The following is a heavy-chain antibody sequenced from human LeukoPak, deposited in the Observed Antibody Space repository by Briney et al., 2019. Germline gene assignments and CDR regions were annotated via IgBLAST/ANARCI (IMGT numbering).Heavy chain of an antibody. D-gene: IGHD3-22*01. CDR2: IYYTGST. V-gene: IGHV4-39*01. J-gene: IGHJ4*02. Sequence: SETPSLTCSVSGGSISSSSYYWVWIRQPPGKGLEWIGSIYYTGSTYYNPSLKSRVTISVDTSKNQFSLKLSSVTAADTAVYYCARRASYDASALRGHFFDYWGQGTLVTVSS. CDR3: ARRASYDASALRGHFFDY. CDR1: GGSISSSSYY.